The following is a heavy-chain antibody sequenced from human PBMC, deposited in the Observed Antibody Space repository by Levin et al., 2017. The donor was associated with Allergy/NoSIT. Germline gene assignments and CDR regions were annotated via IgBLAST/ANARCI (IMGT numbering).Heavy chain of an antibody. D-gene: IGHD3-3*01. CDR2: ISSSSSYI. Sequence: GESLKISCAASGFTFSSYSMNWVRQAPGKGLEWVSSISSSSSYIYYADSVKGRFTISRDNAKNSLYLQMNSLRAEDTAVYYCARWESGSGGYWGQGTLVTVSS. CDR1: GFTFSSYS. J-gene: IGHJ4*02. CDR3: ARWESGSGGY. V-gene: IGHV3-21*01.